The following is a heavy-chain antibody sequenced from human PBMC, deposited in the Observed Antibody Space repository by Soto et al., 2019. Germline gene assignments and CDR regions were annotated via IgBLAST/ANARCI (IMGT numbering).Heavy chain of an antibody. CDR2: IYHSGST. CDR1: SGYY. D-gene: IGHD3-10*01. V-gene: IGHV4-38-2*01. CDR3: ARTRGSLRDAFDI. J-gene: IGHJ3*02. Sequence: SETLSLTCAVTSGYYWGWIRQPPGKGLEWIGTIYHSGSTYYNPSLKSRLTISVDMSKNQLSLTLTSVTAADTAVYYCARTRGSLRDAFDIWGQGTMVTVSS.